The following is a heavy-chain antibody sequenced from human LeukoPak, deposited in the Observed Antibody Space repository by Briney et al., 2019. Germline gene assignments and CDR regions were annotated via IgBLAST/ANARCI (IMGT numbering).Heavy chain of an antibody. CDR1: GFTFSSYG. CDR2: IRYDGSNK. Sequence: GGSLRLSCAASGFTFSSYGMHWVRQAPGKGLEWVAFIRYDGSNKYYADSVKGRFTISRENAKNSLYLQMNSLRAGDTAVYYCARAGGTYYYDSSGHQAGMDVWGQGTTVTVSS. V-gene: IGHV3-30*02. J-gene: IGHJ6*02. D-gene: IGHD3-22*01. CDR3: ARAGGTYYYDSSGHQAGMDV.